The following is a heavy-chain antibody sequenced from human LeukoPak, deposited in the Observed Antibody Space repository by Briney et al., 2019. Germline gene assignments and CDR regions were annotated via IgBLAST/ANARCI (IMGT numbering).Heavy chain of an antibody. CDR2: IYYSGST. V-gene: IGHV4-39*07. CDR1: GGSISSSSYY. CDR3: ARVVSGYYYFDY. D-gene: IGHD3-22*01. J-gene: IGHJ4*02. Sequence: PSETLSLTCTVSGGSISSSSYYWGWIRQPPGKGLEWIGSIYYSGSTYYNPSLKSRVTISVDTSKNQFSLKLSSVTAADTAVYYCARVVSGYYYFDYWGQGTLVTVSP.